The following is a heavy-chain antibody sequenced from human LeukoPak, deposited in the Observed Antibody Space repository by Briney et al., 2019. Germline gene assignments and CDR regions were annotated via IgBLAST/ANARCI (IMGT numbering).Heavy chain of an antibody. D-gene: IGHD4-17*01. CDR1: GGSFSGYY. CDR2: INHSGST. V-gene: IGHV4-34*01. J-gene: IGHJ5*02. Sequence: SETLSLTCAVYGGSFSGYYWSWIRQPPGKGLEWIGEINHSGSTNYNPSLKSRVTISVDTSKNQFSLKLSSVTAADTAVYYCARDKDYGDYHFTNWFDPWGQGTLVTVSS. CDR3: ARDKDYGDYHFTNWFDP.